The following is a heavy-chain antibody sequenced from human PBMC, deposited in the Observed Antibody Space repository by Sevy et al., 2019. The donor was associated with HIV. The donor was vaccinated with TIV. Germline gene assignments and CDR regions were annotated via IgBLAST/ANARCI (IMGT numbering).Heavy chain of an antibody. CDR1: GFIFSSNE. CDR3: ARVSVDTNFYGMDV. D-gene: IGHD5-18*01. Sequence: GGSLRLSCAASGFIFSSNEMNWVRQAPGKGLEWVSYIGSSGSPIYYADSVKGRFTISRGNAKNSLYLQMNSLRAEDTAVYYCARVSVDTNFYGMDVWSQGTTVTVSS. V-gene: IGHV3-48*03. CDR2: IGSSGSPI. J-gene: IGHJ6*02.